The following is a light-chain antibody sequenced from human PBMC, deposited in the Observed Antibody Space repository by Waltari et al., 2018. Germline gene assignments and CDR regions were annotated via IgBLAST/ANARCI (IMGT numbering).Light chain of an antibody. CDR2: WAS. CDR1: QSVFYTSNNKNY. Sequence: DIVMTQSPASLAVSLGARATINCKSSQSVFYTSNNKNYLAWFQQKPGQPPKLLFYWASTRESGVPDRFSGSGSGADFTLTISSLQAEDVALYFCQQYYSSPFTFGPGTKVDIK. V-gene: IGKV4-1*01. J-gene: IGKJ3*01. CDR3: QQYYSSPFT.